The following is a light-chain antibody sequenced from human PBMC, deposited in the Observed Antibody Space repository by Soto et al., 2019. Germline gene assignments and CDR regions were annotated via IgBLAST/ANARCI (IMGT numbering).Light chain of an antibody. J-gene: IGKJ5*01. CDR3: QQYKNWSPMT. V-gene: IGKV3D-15*01. CDR2: GAS. Sequence: EIVVTKSPITMSLSPGSRATLSCRAIQSLPIRYLAWCQQKPGQAPRLLIYGASSRATDGPDRCSGSGSGTAFTLTISSLQSEEFVVYYCQQYKNWSPMTFGQGTRLEIK. CDR1: QSLPIRY.